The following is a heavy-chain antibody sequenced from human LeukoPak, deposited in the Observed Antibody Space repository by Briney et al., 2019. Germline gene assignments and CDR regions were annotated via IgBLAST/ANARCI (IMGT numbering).Heavy chain of an antibody. CDR2: INPNSGGT. D-gene: IGHD4-17*01. V-gene: IGHV1-2*02. Sequence: GASVKVSCKASGYTFTSYGISWVRQAPGQGLEWMGWINPNSGGTNYAQKFQGRVTMTRDTSISTAYMELSRLRSDDTAVYYCARDWDDYGYFDYWGQGTLVTVSS. CDR1: GYTFTSYG. CDR3: ARDWDDYGYFDY. J-gene: IGHJ4*02.